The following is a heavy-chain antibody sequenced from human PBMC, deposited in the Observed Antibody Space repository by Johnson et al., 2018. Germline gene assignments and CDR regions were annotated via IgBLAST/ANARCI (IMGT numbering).Heavy chain of an antibody. CDR2: ISNDGSNK. Sequence: QVQLVQSGGGVVQPGRSLRLSCAASGFTFNSYAMYWVRQAPGKGLEWVAVISNDGSNKYYADSVKGRFTISRDNSKSTVYLQMNSLRAEDTALYYCAKDMGSSWLVGYFQHWGQGTLVTVSS. CDR3: AKDMGSSWLVGYFQH. J-gene: IGHJ1*01. CDR1: GFTFNSYA. V-gene: IGHV3-30-3*01. D-gene: IGHD6-19*01.